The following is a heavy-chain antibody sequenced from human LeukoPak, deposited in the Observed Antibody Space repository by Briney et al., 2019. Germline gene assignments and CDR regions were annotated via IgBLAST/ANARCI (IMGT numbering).Heavy chain of an antibody. Sequence: SGPTLVNPTQTLTLTCTFSGFSLSTSGMCVSWIRQPPGKALEWLALIDWDDDKYYSTSLKTRLTISKDTSKNQVVFTMTNMDPVDTATYYCVAQREYGDYVDYWGQGTLVTVSS. V-gene: IGHV2-70*01. CDR3: VAQREYGDYVDY. CDR2: IDWDDDK. J-gene: IGHJ4*02. D-gene: IGHD4-17*01. CDR1: GFSLSTSGMC.